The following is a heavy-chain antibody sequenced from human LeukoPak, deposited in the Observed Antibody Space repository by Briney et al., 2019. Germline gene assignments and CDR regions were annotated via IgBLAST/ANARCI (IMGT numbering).Heavy chain of an antibody. CDR2: IYYSGST. J-gene: IGHJ6*02. CDR1: GGSISSYY. D-gene: IGHD2-15*01. V-gene: IGHV4-59*08. CDR3: AVGYCSGGSCYDDGYYYYGMDV. Sequence: SETLSLTCTVSGGSISSYYWSWIRQPPGKGLEWIGYIYYSGSTNYNPSLKSRVTISVDTSKNQFSLQLSSVTAADTAVYYCAVGYCSGGSCYDDGYYYYGMDVWGQGTTVTVSS.